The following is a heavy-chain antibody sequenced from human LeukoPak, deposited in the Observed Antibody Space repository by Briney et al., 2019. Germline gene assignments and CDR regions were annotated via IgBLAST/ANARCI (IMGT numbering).Heavy chain of an antibody. Sequence: ASVKVSCKASGYIFTSYGISWVRQAPGQGLEWMGWISANNGNTNYAQKFQGRVTLTTDTSTSTAYMELTSLRSEDTAVYYCARDNFMVTPSDFDYWGQGTLVTVSS. J-gene: IGHJ4*02. D-gene: IGHD3-10*01. CDR2: ISANNGNT. CDR1: GYIFTSYG. CDR3: ARDNFMVTPSDFDY. V-gene: IGHV1-18*01.